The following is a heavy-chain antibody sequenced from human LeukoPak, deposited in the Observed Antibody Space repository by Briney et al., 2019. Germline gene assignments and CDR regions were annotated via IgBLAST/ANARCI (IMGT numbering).Heavy chain of an antibody. CDR1: GYTFTGYY. V-gene: IGHV1-2*02. CDR2: INPNSGGT. CDR3: ARDLTRYCSSTSCYNGYYGMDV. Sequence: ASVKVSCKASGYTFTGYYMHWVRQAPGQGLEWMGWINPNSGGTNYAQKFQGRVTMTRDTSISTAYMELSRLRSDDTAVYYCARDLTRYCSSTSCYNGYYGMDVWGQGPTVTVSS. J-gene: IGHJ6*02. D-gene: IGHD2-2*02.